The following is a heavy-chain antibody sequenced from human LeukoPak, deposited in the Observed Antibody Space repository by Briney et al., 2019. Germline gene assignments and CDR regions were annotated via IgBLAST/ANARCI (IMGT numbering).Heavy chain of an antibody. CDR1: GFTFSSYA. V-gene: IGHV3-30-3*01. Sequence: GGSLRLSCAASGFTFSSYAMHWVRQAPGKGLEWVAVISYDGSNKYYADSVKGRFTISRDNSKNTLYLQMNSLRAEDTAVYYCARGYYYDSSGYSFLWAFDIWGQGTMVTVSS. J-gene: IGHJ3*02. CDR2: ISYDGSNK. D-gene: IGHD3-22*01. CDR3: ARGYYYDSSGYSFLWAFDI.